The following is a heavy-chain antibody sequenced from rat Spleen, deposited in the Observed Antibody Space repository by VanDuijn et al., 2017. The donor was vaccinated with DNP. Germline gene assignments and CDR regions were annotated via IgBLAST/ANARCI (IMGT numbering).Heavy chain of an antibody. CDR2: VNEHGSTM. V-gene: IGHV4-2*01. J-gene: IGHJ2*01. CDR3: ARAVPRHFDY. D-gene: IGHD3-8*01. Sequence: EVKLVESGGGLVQPGRSLKLSCAASGFNFNDHWMGWVRQTPGKGLEWIGEVNEHGSTMNYTPSLKDKFTISRDNAQNTLYLQMSKLGSEDTAIYFCARAVPRHFDYWGQGVMVTVSS. CDR1: GFNFNDHW.